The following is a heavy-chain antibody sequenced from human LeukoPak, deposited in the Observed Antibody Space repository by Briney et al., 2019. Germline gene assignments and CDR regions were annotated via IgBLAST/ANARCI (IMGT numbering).Heavy chain of an antibody. CDR1: GYSISSGYY. CDR3: ARSGYSHGYYTNWFDP. J-gene: IGHJ5*02. Sequence: SETLSLTCAVSGYSISSGYYWGWIRQPAGKGLEWIGRSYTSGSTNYNPSLKSRVTISVDTSKNQFSLKLSSVTAADTAVYYCARSGYSHGYYTNWFDPWGQGTLVTVSS. CDR2: SYTSGST. V-gene: IGHV4-38-2*01. D-gene: IGHD5-18*01.